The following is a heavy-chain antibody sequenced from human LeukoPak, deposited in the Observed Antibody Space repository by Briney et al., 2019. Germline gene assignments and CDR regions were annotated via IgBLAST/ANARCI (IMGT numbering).Heavy chain of an antibody. CDR2: IRYDGTKT. V-gene: IGHV3-30*02. CDR3: AKVTIYSGSSGTLTH. Sequence: PGGSLRLSCAASGFTFSSYGMQWVRQAPGKGLEWVAFIRYDGTKTYYADSVKGRFTISRDNSKNTLYLQMNSPRAEDTALYYCAKVTIYSGSSGTLTHWGQGTLVTVSS. CDR1: GFTFSSYG. J-gene: IGHJ4*02. D-gene: IGHD6-6*01.